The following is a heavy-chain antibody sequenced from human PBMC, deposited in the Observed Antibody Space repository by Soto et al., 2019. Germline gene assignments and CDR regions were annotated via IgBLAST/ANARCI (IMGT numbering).Heavy chain of an antibody. D-gene: IGHD4-4*01. Sequence: EVQLLESGGGSVQPGGSLMLSCAASGFTFSSYSLSWLRQAPGKGLEWVSGISGSGQTTHYKDSVKGRFTISRDNFRNTLYLQVNSLRAEDTAIYLCAKSRGDSWTTYFFDYWGQGALVTVSS. CDR3: AKSRGDSWTTYFFDY. CDR2: ISGSGQTT. V-gene: IGHV3-23*01. J-gene: IGHJ4*02. CDR1: GFTFSSYS.